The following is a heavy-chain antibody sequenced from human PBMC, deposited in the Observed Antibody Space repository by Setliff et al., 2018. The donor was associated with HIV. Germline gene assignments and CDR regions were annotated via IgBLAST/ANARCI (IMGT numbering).Heavy chain of an antibody. D-gene: IGHD3-10*01. Sequence: PSVKVSCKASGGTFNRHAISWLRQAPGQGLEWMGGTNPILGSANYAQKFQGRVTITTDESTGTAYMELSSLRSDDTAVYFCARDLAESAFIMIRGAGWFDPWGQGTLVTVSS. CDR1: GGTFNRHA. J-gene: IGHJ5*02. CDR2: TNPILGSA. CDR3: ARDLAESAFIMIRGAGWFDP. V-gene: IGHV1-69*05.